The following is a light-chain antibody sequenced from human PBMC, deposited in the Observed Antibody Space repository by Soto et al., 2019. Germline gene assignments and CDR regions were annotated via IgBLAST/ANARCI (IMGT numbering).Light chain of an antibody. CDR3: QQYNSYSLLT. CDR2: KAS. CDR1: QSISSW. J-gene: IGKJ4*01. V-gene: IGKV1-5*03. Sequence: DIQMTQSPSTLSASVGDRVTITCRASQSISSWLAWYQQKPGKAPKLLIYKASSLESGVPSRFSGSGSGTEXXLTISSLQPDDFATYYCQQYNSYSLLTFGGGTKVEIK.